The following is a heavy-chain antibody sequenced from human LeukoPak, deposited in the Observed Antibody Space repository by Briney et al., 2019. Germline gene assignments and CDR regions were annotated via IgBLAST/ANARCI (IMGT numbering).Heavy chain of an antibody. CDR1: GGSISSYY. CDR3: AGYSSGWFSAAYHADV. D-gene: IGHD6-19*01. Sequence: PSETLSLTCTVSGGSISSYYWSWIRQPPGKGLEWIGYIYYSGSTNYNPSLKSRVTISVDTPKNQFSLKLSSVTAADTAVYYCAGYSSGWFSAAYHADVWGQGTTVTVSS. CDR2: IYYSGST. V-gene: IGHV4-59*08. J-gene: IGHJ6*02.